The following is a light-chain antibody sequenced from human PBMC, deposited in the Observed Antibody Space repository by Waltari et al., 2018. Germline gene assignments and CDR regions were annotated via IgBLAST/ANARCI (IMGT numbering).Light chain of an antibody. J-gene: IGKJ3*01. Sequence: IQLTQSPLSLSASVGDRVTVTCRASQGISNYLAWYQQKAGRAPKLLIYGGSTLPNGVPSRFSGSGFGTDFTLTISSLQPEDFATYYCLQVNSYPFTFGPGTTVDIK. CDR1: QGISNY. CDR3: LQVNSYPFT. CDR2: GGS. V-gene: IGKV1-9*01.